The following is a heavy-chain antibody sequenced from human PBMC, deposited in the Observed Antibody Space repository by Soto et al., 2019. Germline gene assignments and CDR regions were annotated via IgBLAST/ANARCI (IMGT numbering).Heavy chain of an antibody. V-gene: IGHV3-64D*08. J-gene: IGHJ5*02. CDR1: GFTFSSYA. CDR3: VKFPFDP. Sequence: PGGSLRLSCSASGFTFSSYAMHWVRQAPGKVLDFFLFFCFIGGSTYYADSVKGSFTISRDNSKNSLYFQMSCLRAEDTAVYYCVKFPFDPWGQGTLVTVSS. CDR2: FCFIGGST.